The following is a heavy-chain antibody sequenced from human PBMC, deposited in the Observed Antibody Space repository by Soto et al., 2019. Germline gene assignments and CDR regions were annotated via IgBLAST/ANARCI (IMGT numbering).Heavy chain of an antibody. J-gene: IGHJ4*02. Sequence: ASVKVSCKASGYTFTSYGISWVRQAPGQGLEWMGWISAYNGNTNYAQKLQGRVTMTTDTSTSTAYMELRSLRSDDTAVYYCARVHGPDYDFWCGYSDYWGQGTLVTVSS. V-gene: IGHV1-18*01. D-gene: IGHD3-3*01. CDR1: GYTFTSYG. CDR3: ARVHGPDYDFWCGYSDY. CDR2: ISAYNGNT.